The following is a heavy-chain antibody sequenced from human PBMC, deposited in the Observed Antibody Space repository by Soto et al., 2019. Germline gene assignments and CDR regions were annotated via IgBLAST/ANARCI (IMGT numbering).Heavy chain of an antibody. Sequence: ASVKVSCKASGYTFTGYYVHWVRQAPGQGLEWMGWINPNSGDTYLAQRFQGRVTMNRDTSIGTAYMELRGLTSDDTAEYYCAKGGAIVAAGTRVYLYNAMDFWGQGTTVTVSS. CDR1: GYTFTGYY. D-gene: IGHD1-26*01. CDR3: AKGGAIVAAGTRVYLYNAMDF. V-gene: IGHV1-2*02. CDR2: INPNSGDT. J-gene: IGHJ6*02.